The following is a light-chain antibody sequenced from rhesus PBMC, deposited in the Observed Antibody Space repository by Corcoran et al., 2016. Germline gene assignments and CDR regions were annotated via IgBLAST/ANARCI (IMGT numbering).Light chain of an antibody. V-gene: IGKV1-25*01. CDR2: EAS. J-gene: IGKJ1*01. CDR1: QGITND. CDR3: QHYYSTPWT. Sequence: DIQMTQSPSSLSASVGDRVTITCRASQGITNDLAWYQQKPGETPKLLIYEASILQSGIPSRFRGSGSGTDCTLTISSLQSEDFATYYCQHYYSTPWTFGQGTKVEIK.